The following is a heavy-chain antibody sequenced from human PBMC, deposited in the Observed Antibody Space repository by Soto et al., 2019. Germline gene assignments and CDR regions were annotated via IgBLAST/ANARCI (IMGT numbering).Heavy chain of an antibody. D-gene: IGHD3-16*01. Sequence: QVQLVQSGAEVKKPGSSVKVSCKASGGTFSSYAISWVRQAPGQGLEWMGGIIPILGTANYAQKFQGGVTITADESTSTGYLELSSLRSEDTAVYYCAREVGSLDQTSWGYWCDPWGQGTLVTVSS. J-gene: IGHJ5*02. CDR1: GGTFSSYA. CDR3: AREVGSLDQTSWGYWCDP. CDR2: IIPILGTA. V-gene: IGHV1-69*12.